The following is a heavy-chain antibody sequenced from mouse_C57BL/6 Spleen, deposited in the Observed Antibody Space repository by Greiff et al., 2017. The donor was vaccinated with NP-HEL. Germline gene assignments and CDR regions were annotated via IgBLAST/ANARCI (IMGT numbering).Heavy chain of an antibody. CDR3: ARYYYGIYAMDY. D-gene: IGHD1-2*01. Sequence: QVHVKQPGAELVKPGASVKMSCKASGYTFTSYWITWVKQRPGQGLEWIGDIYPGSGSTNYNEKFKSKATLTVDTSSSTAYMQLSSLTSEDSAVYYCARYYYGIYAMDYWGQGTSVTVSS. J-gene: IGHJ4*01. V-gene: IGHV1-55*01. CDR2: IYPGSGST. CDR1: GYTFTSYW.